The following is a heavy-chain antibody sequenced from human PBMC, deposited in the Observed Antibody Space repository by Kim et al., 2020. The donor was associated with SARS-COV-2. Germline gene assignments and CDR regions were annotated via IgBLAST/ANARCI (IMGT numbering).Heavy chain of an antibody. V-gene: IGHV6-1*01. CDR3: VRGKEPSV. D-gene: IGHD1-1*01. CDR2: TYYRSRWNN. CDR1: GESVSSNNAS. Sequence: SQTLSLTCAISGESVSSNNASWSWIRQSPSRGLEWLGRTYYRSRWNNDYAVSVKSLISINPDTSKNQFSLQLNSVTPEDTAVYYCVRGKEPSVWGQGTAVTVSS. J-gene: IGHJ6*02.